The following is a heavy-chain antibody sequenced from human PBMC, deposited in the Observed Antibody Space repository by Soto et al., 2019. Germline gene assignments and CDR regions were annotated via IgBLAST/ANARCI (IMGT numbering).Heavy chain of an antibody. CDR2: LSASGDNT. CDR1: GFTFSIYA. Sequence: GGSLRLSCAASGFTFSIYAMNWVRLAPGKGLEWVSALSASGDNTYYADSVKGRFTISRDNSKNTLYLQMNSLRAEDSAMYYCASTSRATPGTGLDSWGQGALVTVSS. CDR3: ASTSRATPGTGLDS. J-gene: IGHJ4*02. V-gene: IGHV3-23*01.